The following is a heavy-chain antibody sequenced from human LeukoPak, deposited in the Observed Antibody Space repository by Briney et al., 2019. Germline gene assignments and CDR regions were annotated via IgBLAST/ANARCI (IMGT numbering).Heavy chain of an antibody. CDR1: GGTFSSYA. Sequence: ASVKVSCKASGGTFSSYAIGWVRQAPGQGLEWMGRIIPILGIANYAQKFQGRVTITADKSTSTAYMELSSLRSEDTAVYYCARDHVVVVAATLGDAFDIWGQGTMVTVSS. J-gene: IGHJ3*02. CDR2: IIPILGIA. CDR3: ARDHVVVVAATLGDAFDI. D-gene: IGHD2-15*01. V-gene: IGHV1-69*04.